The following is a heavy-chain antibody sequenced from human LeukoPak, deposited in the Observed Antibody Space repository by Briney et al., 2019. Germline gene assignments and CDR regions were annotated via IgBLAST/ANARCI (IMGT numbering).Heavy chain of an antibody. V-gene: IGHV1-8*02. CDR3: ARGARFKSSMVRGVTIFYYFDY. CDR1: GFTFTSSA. CDR2: MNPNSGNT. J-gene: IGHJ4*02. D-gene: IGHD3-10*01. Sequence: ASVNVSCKASGFTFTSSAVQWVRQATGQGLEWMGWMNPNSGNTGYAQKFQGRVTMTRNTSISTAYMELSSLRSEDTAVYYCARGARFKSSMVRGVTIFYYFDYWGQGTLVTVSS.